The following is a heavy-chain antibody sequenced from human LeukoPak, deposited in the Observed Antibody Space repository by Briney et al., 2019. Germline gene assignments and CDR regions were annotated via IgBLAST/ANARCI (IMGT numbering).Heavy chain of an antibody. V-gene: IGHV1-18*01. CDR2: ISAYNGNT. D-gene: IGHD3-3*01. CDR1: GYTFTSYG. CDR3: ARERSITIFGVVTYYYYGMDV. J-gene: IGHJ6*02. Sequence: ASVKVSCKASGYTFTSYGISWVRQAPGQVLEWMGWISAYNGNTNYAQKLQGRVTMTTDTSTSTAYMELRSLRSDDTAVYYCARERSITIFGVVTYYYYGMDVWGQGTTVTVSS.